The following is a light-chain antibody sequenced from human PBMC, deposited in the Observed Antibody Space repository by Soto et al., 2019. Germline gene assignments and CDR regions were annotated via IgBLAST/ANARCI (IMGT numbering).Light chain of an antibody. CDR2: DNN. V-gene: IGLV1-51*01. Sequence: QSVLTQPPSVSAAPGQKVTISCSGSSSNIGNNYVSWYQQLPGTAPKLLIYDNNKRPSGIPDRFSGSKSGTSATLGITGLQTGDEADYYCGTWDSSLSAGFYVVGTGTKLTVL. J-gene: IGLJ1*01. CDR1: SSNIGNNY. CDR3: GTWDSSLSAGFYV.